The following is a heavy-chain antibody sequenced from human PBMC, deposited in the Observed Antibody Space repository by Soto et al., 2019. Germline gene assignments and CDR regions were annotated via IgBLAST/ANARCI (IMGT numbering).Heavy chain of an antibody. V-gene: IGHV1-2*04. CDR3: ARGYNWNDGRGNAFDI. CDR2: INPNSGGT. D-gene: IGHD1-1*01. Sequence: ASVKVSCKASGYTFTVYYMHWVRQAPGQGLEWMGWINPNSGGTNYAQNFQGWVTMTRDTSISTAYMELSRLRSDDTAVYYCARGYNWNDGRGNAFDIWGQGTMVTVSS. CDR1: GYTFTVYY. J-gene: IGHJ3*02.